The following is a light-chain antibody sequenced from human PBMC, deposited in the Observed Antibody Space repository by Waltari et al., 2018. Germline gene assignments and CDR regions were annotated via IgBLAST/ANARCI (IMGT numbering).Light chain of an antibody. CDR2: SNN. V-gene: IGLV1-44*01. J-gene: IGLJ2*01. CDR3: SSWDDSVIGPV. CDR1: SSNIGSKT. Sequence: QSMLTQPPSASGTPGQRVTISCSGSSSNIGSKTVNWYQHLPGTAPRVLIYSNNQRPSGVPDRFSGSKSGTSASLAISGLQSEDEADYYWSSWDDSVIGPVFGGGTKLTVL.